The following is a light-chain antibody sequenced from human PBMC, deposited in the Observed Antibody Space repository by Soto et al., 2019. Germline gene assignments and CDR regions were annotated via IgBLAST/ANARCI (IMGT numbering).Light chain of an antibody. CDR2: WAS. Sequence: DIVMTQSPDSLAVSLGERATINCKSSQTVLYSSNNKNYLAWYQQKPGQPPKLLIYWASTRESGVPERFSGSGSATDFTLTISSLQAEDVAVYYCQQYFSIPLTFGGGTQVEIK. CDR3: QQYFSIPLT. J-gene: IGKJ4*01. V-gene: IGKV4-1*01. CDR1: QTVLYSSNNKNY.